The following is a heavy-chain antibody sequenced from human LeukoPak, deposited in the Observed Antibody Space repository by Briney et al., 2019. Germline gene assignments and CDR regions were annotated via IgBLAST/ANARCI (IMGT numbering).Heavy chain of an antibody. J-gene: IGHJ3*02. Sequence: GGSLRLSCAASGFTFSNAWMSWVRQAPGKGLELVGRIKSKTDGGTTDYAAPVKGRFTISRDDSKNTLYLQMNSLKTEDTAVYYCTTSRFGFPRADAFDIWGQGTMVTVSS. D-gene: IGHD3-10*01. V-gene: IGHV3-15*01. CDR3: TTSRFGFPRADAFDI. CDR2: IKSKTDGGTT. CDR1: GFTFSNAW.